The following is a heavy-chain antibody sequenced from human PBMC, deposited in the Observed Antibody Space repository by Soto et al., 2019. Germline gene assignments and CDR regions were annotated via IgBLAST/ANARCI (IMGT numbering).Heavy chain of an antibody. CDR3: ARLLEYSSSRGPLYYFDY. V-gene: IGHV4-59*08. CDR2: IYYSGST. Sequence: SETLSLTCTVSGGSISSYYWSWIRQPPGKGLEWIGYIYYSGSTNYNPSLKSRVTISVDTSKNQFSLKLSSVTAADTAVYCCARLLEYSSSRGPLYYFDYWGQGTLVTVSS. CDR1: GGSISSYY. J-gene: IGHJ4*02. D-gene: IGHD6-6*01.